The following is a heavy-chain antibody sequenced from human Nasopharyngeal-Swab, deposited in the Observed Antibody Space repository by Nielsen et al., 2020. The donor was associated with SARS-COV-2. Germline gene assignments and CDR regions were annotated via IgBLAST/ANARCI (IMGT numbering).Heavy chain of an antibody. D-gene: IGHD4/OR15-4a*01. CDR1: GFTFSNSA. CDR3: AKEEVPNDY. Sequence: GESLEISCSVSGFTFSNSALCWVRQAPGKGLEWVSAISISGATTFYADSVRGRFTISRDNDRNTVYLQMSGLTVEDTAIYYCAKEEVPNDYWGQGTLVTVSS. V-gene: IGHV3-23*01. CDR2: ISISGATT. J-gene: IGHJ4*02.